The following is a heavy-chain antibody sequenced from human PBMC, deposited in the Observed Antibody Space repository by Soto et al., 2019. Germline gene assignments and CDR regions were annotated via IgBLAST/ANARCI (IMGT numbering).Heavy chain of an antibody. CDR3: ARDATVAGTKGWFDP. V-gene: IGHV1-46*01. CDR1: GYTFTSYY. D-gene: IGHD6-19*01. J-gene: IGHJ5*02. Sequence: SVKVSCKASGYTFTSYYMHWVRQAPVQGLEWMGIINPSGGSTSYAQKFQGRVTMTRDTSTSTVYMELSSLRSEDTAVYYCARDATVAGTKGWFDPWGQGTLVTVSS. CDR2: INPSGGST.